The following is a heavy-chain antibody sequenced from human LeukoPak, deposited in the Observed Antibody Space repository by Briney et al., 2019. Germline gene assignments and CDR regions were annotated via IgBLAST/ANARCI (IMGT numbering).Heavy chain of an antibody. CDR2: IYTSGST. CDR3: ARVDDYYGSGKARFDP. D-gene: IGHD3-10*01. Sequence: SETLSLTCTVPGGSISSYYWSWIRQAAGKGLEWIGRIYTSGSTNYNPSLKSRVTMSVDTSKNQFSLKLTSVTAADTAVYYCARVDDYYGSGKARFDPWGQGTLVTVSS. CDR1: GGSISSYY. J-gene: IGHJ5*02. V-gene: IGHV4-4*07.